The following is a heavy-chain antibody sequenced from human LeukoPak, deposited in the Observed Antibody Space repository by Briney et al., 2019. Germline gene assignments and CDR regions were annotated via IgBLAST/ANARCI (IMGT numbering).Heavy chain of an antibody. Sequence: AGGSLRLSCETSGFTAGFTFSTSYMTWVRQVPGMGLEWVAEIGPDGSGPVYVDSVKGRFTISRDNAKNSLYLQMNSLRVEETAVYYCARDFSWRQFDYWGLGTLVTVSS. V-gene: IGHV3-7*01. CDR2: IGPDGSGP. J-gene: IGHJ4*02. CDR1: GFTAGFTFSTSY. CDR3: ARDFSWRQFDY.